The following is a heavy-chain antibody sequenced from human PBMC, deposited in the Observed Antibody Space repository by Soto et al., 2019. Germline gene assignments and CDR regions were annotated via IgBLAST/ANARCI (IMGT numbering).Heavy chain of an antibody. CDR3: ARVEHGLRYFDCLPSLYLDYYYYGMDV. J-gene: IGHJ6*02. Sequence: PGCVLRRSCVAFGFTFSSYGMHWVGQAPGKGLEWVAFILYERRNKYYGDSETGRFTISRDNFKITLYQQMNSLRAEDTAVYYWARVEHGLRYFDCLPSLYLDYYYYGMDVWGQGTTVTVSS. CDR2: ILYERRNK. D-gene: IGHD3-9*01. V-gene: IGHV3-33*01. CDR1: GFTFSSYG.